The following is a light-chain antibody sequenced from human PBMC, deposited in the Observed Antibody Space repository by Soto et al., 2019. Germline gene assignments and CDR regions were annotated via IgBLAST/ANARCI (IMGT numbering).Light chain of an antibody. V-gene: IGLV2-14*01. CDR3: SSYTGSSTFV. Sequence: QSVLTQPASVSGSPGQSITISCTGTSSDVGGYNYVSWYQQLPGKAPKLMIYDVNNRPSGVSNRFSGSKSGNTASLTISGLQAEDEADYYRSSYTGSSTFVFGTGTKVTVL. J-gene: IGLJ1*01. CDR1: SSDVGGYNY. CDR2: DVN.